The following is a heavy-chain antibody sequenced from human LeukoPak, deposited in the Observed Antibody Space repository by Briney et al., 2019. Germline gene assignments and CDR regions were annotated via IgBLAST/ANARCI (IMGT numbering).Heavy chain of an antibody. CDR1: GASISGSGYY. CDR3: AKSGGYGLIDY. V-gene: IGHV4-39*01. D-gene: IGHD1-26*01. CDR2: IYYSGST. J-gene: IGHJ4*02. Sequence: PETLSLTCAVSGASISGSGYYWGWIRPPPGKGLEWIGNIYYSGSTYHNASLQSRVTISIDTSKNQFSLRLNSVTAADPAMYYCAKSGGYGLIDYWGQGTLVTVSS.